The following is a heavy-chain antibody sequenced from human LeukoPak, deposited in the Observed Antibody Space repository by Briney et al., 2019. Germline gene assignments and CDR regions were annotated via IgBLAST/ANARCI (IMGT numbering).Heavy chain of an antibody. CDR2: IWFDGTNE. CDR3: ARDRGQQLVWTGYYYGMDV. V-gene: IGHV3-33*01. Sequence: PGGSLRLSCATSGLTFTNSGIHWVRQAPGKGLEWVAVIWFDGTNEYYADSVKGRFTISRDNSKKTLYLQMNSLRADDTAVYYCARDRGQQLVWTGYYYGMDVWGQGTTVTVSS. CDR1: GLTFTNSG. D-gene: IGHD6-13*01. J-gene: IGHJ6*02.